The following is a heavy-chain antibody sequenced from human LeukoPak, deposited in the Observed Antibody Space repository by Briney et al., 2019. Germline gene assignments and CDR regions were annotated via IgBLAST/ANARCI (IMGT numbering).Heavy chain of an antibody. CDR2: ISGSGGGT. D-gene: IGHD3-10*01. Sequence: SGGSVRLSCAASGFTFSSYAMCWVRQVPGKGLEWISAISGSGGGTYYADSVKGRFTISRDNSKNTLYLQMNSLRAEDTALYYCAKPVYYGSGSRDYWGQGTLVTASS. J-gene: IGHJ4*02. CDR3: AKPVYYGSGSRDY. V-gene: IGHV3-23*01. CDR1: GFTFSSYA.